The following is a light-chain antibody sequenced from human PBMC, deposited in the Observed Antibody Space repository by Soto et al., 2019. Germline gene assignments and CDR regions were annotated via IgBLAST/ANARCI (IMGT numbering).Light chain of an antibody. Sequence: EIVLTQSPATLSLSPGERATLSCRASQSVSSYLAWYQQKPGQAPRLLIYDASNRATGIPARFSGSGSGTDFTLTISSLEPEEFAVYYCQPRSNWPPRLTFGGGTKVEIK. CDR3: QPRSNWPPRLT. CDR1: QSVSSY. J-gene: IGKJ4*01. CDR2: DAS. V-gene: IGKV3-11*01.